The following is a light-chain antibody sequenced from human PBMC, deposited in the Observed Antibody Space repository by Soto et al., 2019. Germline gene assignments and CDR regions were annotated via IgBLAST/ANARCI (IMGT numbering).Light chain of an antibody. J-gene: IGLJ3*02. Sequence: QSALTQPAAVSGSPGQSIIISGTGTSSDVGSYNFVSWYQQHPGKAPKLMIYEVSKRPSRVSNRFSGSKSGNTASLTISGLQPEDEADYYCCSYAGNSGVFGGGTKVTVL. CDR2: EVS. CDR1: SSDVGSYNF. CDR3: CSYAGNSGV. V-gene: IGLV2-23*02.